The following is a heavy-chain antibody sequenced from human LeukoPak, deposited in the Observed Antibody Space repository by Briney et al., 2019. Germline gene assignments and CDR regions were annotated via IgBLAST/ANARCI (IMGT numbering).Heavy chain of an antibody. J-gene: IGHJ3*02. CDR1: GLTVSSSY. CDR2: IYNEGST. Sequence: SGGSLRLSCAASGLTVSSSYMSWVRQAPGKGLEWVSIIYNEGSTYYADSMKGRFTISRDNSKNTLYLQVNSLRAEDTAMYYCARNILFAFDIWGQGTMVTVSS. D-gene: IGHD2/OR15-2a*01. V-gene: IGHV3-53*01. CDR3: ARNILFAFDI.